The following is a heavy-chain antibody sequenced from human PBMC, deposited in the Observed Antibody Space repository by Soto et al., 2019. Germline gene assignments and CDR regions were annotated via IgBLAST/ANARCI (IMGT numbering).Heavy chain of an antibody. CDR1: GFTFRSLG. CDR2: ISYDGTNK. V-gene: IGHV3-30*18. CDR3: AKVLPATGIEGGGDAFDI. Sequence: TGGSLRLSCAAPGFTFRSLGMHWIRQAPGKGLEWVALISYDGTNKYYADSVRGRFTISRDNSKNTLYLEMNTLRVEDTAVYYCAKVLPATGIEGGGDAFDIWGQGTMVTVSS. D-gene: IGHD1-26*01. J-gene: IGHJ3*02.